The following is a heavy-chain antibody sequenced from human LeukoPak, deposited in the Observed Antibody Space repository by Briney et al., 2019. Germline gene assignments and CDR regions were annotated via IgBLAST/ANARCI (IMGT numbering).Heavy chain of an antibody. D-gene: IGHD3-10*01. CDR1: GFTFSTYG. CDR3: AKDGVHYYASGSYFDY. CDR2: ISYDSSNK. J-gene: IGHJ4*02. V-gene: IGHV3-30*18. Sequence: GGSLRLSCAASGFTFSTYGMHWVRQAPGKGLEWVALISYDSSNKYYVDSVKGRFTISRDNSKNTLFLQMNSLRPEGTAVYYCAKDGVHYYASGSYFDYWGQGTRVTVSS.